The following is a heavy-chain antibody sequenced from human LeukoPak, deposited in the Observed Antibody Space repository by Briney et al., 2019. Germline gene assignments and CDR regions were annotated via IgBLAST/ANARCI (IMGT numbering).Heavy chain of an antibody. CDR3: ARGADIVATIGEEPIQLWSHFDY. Sequence: KASETLSLTCAVYGGSFSGYYWSWIRQPPGKGLEWIGEINHSGSTNYNPSLKSRVTISVDTSKNQFSLKLSSVTAADTAVYYCARGADIVATIGEEPIQLWSHFDYWGQGTLVTVSS. CDR1: GGSFSGYY. V-gene: IGHV4-34*01. J-gene: IGHJ4*02. CDR2: INHSGST. D-gene: IGHD5-12*01.